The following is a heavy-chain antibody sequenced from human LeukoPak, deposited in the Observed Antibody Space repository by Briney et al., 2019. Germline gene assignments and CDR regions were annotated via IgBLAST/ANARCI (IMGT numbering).Heavy chain of an antibody. D-gene: IGHD5-24*01. Sequence: SGGSLRLSCAASGFTFSSYSMNWVRQAPGKGLEWVSSISSSSSYIYYADSVKGRFTISRDNAKNSLYLQMNSLRAEDTAVYYCARVSPRDGYKPDYWGQGTLVTVSS. CDR2: ISSSSSYI. CDR1: GFTFSSYS. J-gene: IGHJ4*02. V-gene: IGHV3-21*01. CDR3: ARVSPRDGYKPDY.